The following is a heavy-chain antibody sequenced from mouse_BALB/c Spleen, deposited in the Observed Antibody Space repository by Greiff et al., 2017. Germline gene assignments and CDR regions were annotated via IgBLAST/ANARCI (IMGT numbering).Heavy chain of an antibody. V-gene: IGHV3-6*02. CDR3: AREGDDYEAY. Sequence: VQLQQSGPGLVKPSQSLSLTCSVTGYSITSGYYWNWIRQFPGNKLEWMGYISYDGSNNYNPSLKNRISITRDTSKNQFFLKLNSVTTEDTATYYCAREGDDYEAYWGQGTLVTVSA. CDR1: GYSITSGYY. J-gene: IGHJ3*01. D-gene: IGHD2-4*01. CDR2: ISYDGSN.